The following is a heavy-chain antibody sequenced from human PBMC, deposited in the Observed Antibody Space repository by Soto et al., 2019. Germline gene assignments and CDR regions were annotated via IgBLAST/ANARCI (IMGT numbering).Heavy chain of an antibody. CDR1: GYTFTSYY. J-gene: IGHJ6*02. D-gene: IGHD6-6*01. CDR3: AREGGGIAARPSYYYYYGMDV. CDR2: INPSGGST. V-gene: IGHV1-46*01. Sequence: ASLKVSCKASGYTFTSYYMHWVRQAPGQGLEWMGIINPSGGSTSYAQKFQGRVTMTRDTSTSTVYMELSSLRSEDTAVYYCAREGGGIAARPSYYYYYGMDVWGQGTTVTVSS.